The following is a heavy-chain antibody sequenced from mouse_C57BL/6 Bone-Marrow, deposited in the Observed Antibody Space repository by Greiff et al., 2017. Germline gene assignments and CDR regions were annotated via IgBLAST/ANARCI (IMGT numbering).Heavy chain of an antibody. V-gene: IGHV1-26*01. J-gene: IGHJ3*01. CDR1: GYTFTDYY. CDR3: ARGGDYDEGTWFAY. CDR2: INPNNGGT. D-gene: IGHD2-4*01. Sequence: VQLQQSGPELVKPGASVKISCKASGYTFTDYYMNWVKQSHGKSLEWIGDINPNNGGTSYNQKFKGKATLTVDKSSSTAYMELRSLTSEDSAVYYCARGGDYDEGTWFAYWGQGTLVTVSA.